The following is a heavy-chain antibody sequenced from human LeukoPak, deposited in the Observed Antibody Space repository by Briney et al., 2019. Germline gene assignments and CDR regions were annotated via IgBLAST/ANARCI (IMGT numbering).Heavy chain of an antibody. V-gene: IGHV1-18*01. Sequence: ASVKVSCKASGGTFSNYAISWVRQAPGQGLEWMGWISAYNGNTNYAQKLQGRVTMTTDTSTSTAYMELRSLRSDDTAVYYCAKSTPGPYCSGDSCPPTLTPFDSWGQGTLVTVSS. CDR2: ISAYNGNT. J-gene: IGHJ5*01. D-gene: IGHD2-21*02. CDR3: AKSTPGPYCSGDSCPPTLTPFDS. CDR1: GGTFSNYA.